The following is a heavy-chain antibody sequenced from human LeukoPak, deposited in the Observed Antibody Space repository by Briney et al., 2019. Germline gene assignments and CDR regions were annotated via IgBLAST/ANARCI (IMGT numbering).Heavy chain of an antibody. CDR2: ISSSSSYR. J-gene: IGHJ4*02. CDR1: GFTLSSYS. V-gene: IGHV3-21*04. CDR3: ARAMSIAARLQTIFDY. D-gene: IGHD6-6*01. Sequence: GGSLRLSCAASGFTLSSYSMNWVRQAPGKGLEWVSSISSSSSYRYYADSVKGRFTISRDNAKNSLYLQMNSLRAEDTAVYYCARAMSIAARLQTIFDYWGQGTLVTVSS.